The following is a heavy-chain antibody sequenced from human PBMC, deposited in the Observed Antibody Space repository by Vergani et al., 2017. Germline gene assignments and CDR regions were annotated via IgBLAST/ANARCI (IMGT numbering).Heavy chain of an antibody. D-gene: IGHD2-2*01. J-gene: IGHJ6*03. Sequence: QVQPVQSGAEVKKPGSSVTVFCKASGGTFSSYAICWVRQAPGRGLESRGRTIPILGIANYAQKFQGRVTITADKSTSTAYMELSSLGSEDAAVDYCAGEKPAASGEGLRGNYCYYMDVWGKGVRVTVSS. V-gene: IGHV1-69*04. CDR2: TIPILGIA. CDR3: AGEKPAASGEGLRGNYCYYMDV. CDR1: GGTFSSYA.